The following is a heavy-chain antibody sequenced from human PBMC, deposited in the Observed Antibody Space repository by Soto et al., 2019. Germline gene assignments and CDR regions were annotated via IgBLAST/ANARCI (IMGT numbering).Heavy chain of an antibody. CDR3: AQNTLFGSGKKEY. D-gene: IGHD3-10*01. J-gene: IGHJ4*02. Sequence: EVQLLDSGGGLVQPGGSLRLSCAASGFTFSRYAMSWVHQAPGKGLEWVSAISGSGGSTYYADSVKGRFTISRDNSNNTLYLQINRLRAEDTDVYYCAQNTLFGSGKKEYGGPGTLVTVSS. CDR2: ISGSGGST. V-gene: IGHV3-23*01. CDR1: GFTFSRYA.